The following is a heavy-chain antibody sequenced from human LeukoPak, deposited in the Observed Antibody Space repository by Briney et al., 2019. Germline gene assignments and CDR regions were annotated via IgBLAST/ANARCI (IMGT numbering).Heavy chain of an antibody. Sequence: PGGSLRLSCAASGFTFSSYSMNWVRQAPGKGLEWVSSISSSSSYIYYADSVKGRFTISRDNAKNSLYLQMNSLRAEDTAVYYCARGGLSGGDYYYYYYYMDVWGKGTTVTVSS. V-gene: IGHV3-21*01. J-gene: IGHJ6*03. CDR2: ISSSSSYI. CDR1: GFTFSSYS. CDR3: ARGGLSGGDYYYYYYYMDV. D-gene: IGHD2-21*01.